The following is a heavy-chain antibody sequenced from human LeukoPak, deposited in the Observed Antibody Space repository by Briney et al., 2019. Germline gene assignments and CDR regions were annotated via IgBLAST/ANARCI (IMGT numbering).Heavy chain of an antibody. CDR2: IKKDGSEK. V-gene: IGHV3-7*01. CDR1: GFTFSSYW. D-gene: IGHD4-17*01. CDR3: ARGQDYGDYVFDY. J-gene: IGHJ4*02. Sequence: PGGSLRLSCAASGFTFSSYWMSWVRQAPGRGLEWVANIKKDGSEKYYVDSVKGRFTISRDNAKNSLHLQMNSLRAEDTAVYYCARGQDYGDYVFDYWGQGILVTVSS.